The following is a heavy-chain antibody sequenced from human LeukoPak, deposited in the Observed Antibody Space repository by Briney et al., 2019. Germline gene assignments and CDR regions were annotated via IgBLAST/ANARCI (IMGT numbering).Heavy chain of an antibody. CDR2: IYTSGST. D-gene: IGHD6-13*01. J-gene: IGHJ5*02. CDR1: GGSISSGSYY. Sequence: SSQTLSLTCTVSGGSISSGSYYWSWIRQPAGKGLEWIGRIYTSGSTNYNPSLKSRVTISVDTSKNQFSLKLSSVIAADTAVYYCARGIDSSSWYNWFDPWGQGTLVTVSS. V-gene: IGHV4-61*02. CDR3: ARGIDSSSWYNWFDP.